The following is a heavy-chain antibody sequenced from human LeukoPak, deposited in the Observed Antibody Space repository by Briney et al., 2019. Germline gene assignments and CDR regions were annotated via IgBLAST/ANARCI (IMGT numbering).Heavy chain of an antibody. CDR2: VHKSGRT. Sequence: PSETLSLTCALSTVSGSSGNFWSWVRQPPGEGLEWIGEVHKSGRTNYNPSLKTRVTISIDASKNQLSLELASVTAADTAVYYCARELLGASTPGAYWGQGTRVTVSS. V-gene: IGHV4-4*02. CDR3: ARELLGASTPGAY. D-gene: IGHD1-26*01. J-gene: IGHJ4*02. CDR1: TVSGSSGNF.